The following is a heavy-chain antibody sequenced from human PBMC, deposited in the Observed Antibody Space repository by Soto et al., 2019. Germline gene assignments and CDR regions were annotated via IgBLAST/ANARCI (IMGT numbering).Heavy chain of an antibody. V-gene: IGHV4-39*01. D-gene: IGHD6-13*01. CDR1: GGSITSSFY. CDR3: RSSSRYSTDV. Sequence: QLQLQESGPGLVKPSETLSLSCTVSGGSITSSFYWGWIRQPPGKGLEWIGSIYGTGNTYYNPSLKGRVNISATTSNNQFSLNLISVTAADTAVYYCRSSSRYSTDVWGQGATVTVSS. CDR2: IYGTGNT. J-gene: IGHJ6*02.